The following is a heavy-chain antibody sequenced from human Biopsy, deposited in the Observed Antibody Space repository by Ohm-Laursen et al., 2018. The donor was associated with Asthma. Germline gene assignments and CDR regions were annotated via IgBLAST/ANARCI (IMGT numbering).Heavy chain of an antibody. J-gene: IGHJ4*02. CDR1: GGSINSSTW. CDR3: TTTMVAAIVATISAAFDY. D-gene: IGHD5-12*01. V-gene: IGHV3-15*01. Sequence: ETLSLTYAVSGGSINSSTWWSWVRQAPGKGLEWVGRIKSKTDGGTTDYAAPVKGRFTISRDDSKNTLYLQMNSLKTEDTAVYYCTTTMVAAIVATISAAFDYWGQGTLVTVSS. CDR2: IKSKTDGGTT.